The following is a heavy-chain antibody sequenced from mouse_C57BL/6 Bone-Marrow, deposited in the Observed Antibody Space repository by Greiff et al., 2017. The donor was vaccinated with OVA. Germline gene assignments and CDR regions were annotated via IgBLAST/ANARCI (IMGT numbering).Heavy chain of an antibody. CDR2: IRNKANNHAT. V-gene: IGHV6-6*01. J-gene: IGHJ2*01. CDR3: TRGGGYYPFDY. CDR1: GFTFSDAW. D-gene: IGHD2-3*01. Sequence: EVQLQESGGGLVQPGGSMKLSCAASGFTFSDAWMDWVRQSPEKGLEWVAEIRNKANNHATYYAESVKGRFTISRDDSKSSVYLQMNSLRAEDTGIYYCTRGGGYYPFDYWGQCTTLTVSS.